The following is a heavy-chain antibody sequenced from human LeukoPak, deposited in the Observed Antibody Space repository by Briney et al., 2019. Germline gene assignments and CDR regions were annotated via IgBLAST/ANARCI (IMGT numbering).Heavy chain of an antibody. J-gene: IGHJ5*02. CDR2: IYHSGST. CDR1: GYSISTGYY. CDR3: ARDRSGYCSSTSCKTPWNWFDP. Sequence: SETLSLTCTISGYSISTGYYWGWIRQPPGKGLEWIASIYHSGSTYYNLSLKSRVTISVDTSKNQFSLKLSSVTAADTAVYYCARDRSGYCSSTSCKTPWNWFDPWGQGTLVTVSS. V-gene: IGHV4-38-2*02. D-gene: IGHD2-2*01.